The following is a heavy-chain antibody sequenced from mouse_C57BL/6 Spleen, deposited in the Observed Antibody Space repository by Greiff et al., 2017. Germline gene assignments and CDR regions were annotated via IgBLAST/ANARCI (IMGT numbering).Heavy chain of an antibody. J-gene: IGHJ4*01. CDR2: IRNKANNHAT. CDR1: GFTFSDAW. V-gene: IGHV6-6*01. Sequence: VQGVESGGGLVQPGGSMKLSCAASGFTFSDAWMDLVRQSPEKGLEWVSEIRNKANNHATYYAESVQGRFNISRDDSKSSVYLQMNSLRAEDTGIDYCTRRTYYGSDARDYWGQGTSGTVAS. CDR3: TRRTYYGSDARDY. D-gene: IGHD1-1*01.